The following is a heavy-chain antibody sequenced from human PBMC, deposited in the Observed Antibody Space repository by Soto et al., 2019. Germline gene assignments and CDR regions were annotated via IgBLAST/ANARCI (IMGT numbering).Heavy chain of an antibody. CDR2: IYHSGST. D-gene: IGHD3-10*01. CDR3: ARDQLWFGDLNTWGMDV. CDR1: GGSISSSNW. J-gene: IGHJ6*02. Sequence: QVQLQESGPGLVKPSGTLSLTCAVSGGSISSSNWWSWVRQPPGKGLAWIGEIYHSGSTHYNPSLKSRVTISVDTAKQQSSHKLSGVTAEDTAVYYCARDQLWFGDLNTWGMDVWGQGTTVTASS. V-gene: IGHV4-4*02.